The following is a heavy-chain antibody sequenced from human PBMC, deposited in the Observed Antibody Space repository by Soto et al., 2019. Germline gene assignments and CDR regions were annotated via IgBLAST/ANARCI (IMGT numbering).Heavy chain of an antibody. J-gene: IGHJ5*02. CDR1: GYTFTSYA. D-gene: IGHD4-17*01. V-gene: IGHV1-3*01. CDR3: ANDYGDYPPTNWFDP. Sequence: GASVKVSCKASGYTFTSYAMHWVRQAPGQRLEWMGWINAGNGNTKYSQKFQGRVTITRDTSASTAYMELSSLRSEDTAVYYCANDYGDYPPTNWFDPWGQGTLVTVSS. CDR2: INAGNGNT.